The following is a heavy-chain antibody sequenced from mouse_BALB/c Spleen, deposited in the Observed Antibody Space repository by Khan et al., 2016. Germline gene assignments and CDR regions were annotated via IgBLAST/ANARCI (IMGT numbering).Heavy chain of an antibody. CDR1: GYTFTSYW. CDR2: INPSNGRT. CDR3: ARGGPNWDYFDY. J-gene: IGHJ2*01. D-gene: IGHD4-1*02. Sequence: QVQLQQPGAELVKPGASVKLSCKAAGYTFTSYWMHWVKQRPGQGLEWIGEINPSNGRTNYDEKFKTKATLTVDKSSSTAYMQLSSLTSEDSAVYCCARGGPNWDYFDYWGKGTTLTVSS. V-gene: IGHV1S81*02.